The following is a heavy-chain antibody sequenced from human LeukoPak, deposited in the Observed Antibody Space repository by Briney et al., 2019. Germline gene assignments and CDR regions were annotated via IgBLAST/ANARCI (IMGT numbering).Heavy chain of an antibody. CDR2: IYYSGST. CDR1: GGSISSSSYY. Sequence: SETLSLTCTVSGGSISSSSYYWGWTRQPPGKGLEWIGSIYYSGSTYYNPSLKSRVTISVDTSKNQFSLKLSSVTAADTAVYYCATWGSGYYYGSGREDWGQGTLVTVSS. V-gene: IGHV4-39*01. CDR3: ATWGSGYYYGSGRED. J-gene: IGHJ4*02. D-gene: IGHD3-10*01.